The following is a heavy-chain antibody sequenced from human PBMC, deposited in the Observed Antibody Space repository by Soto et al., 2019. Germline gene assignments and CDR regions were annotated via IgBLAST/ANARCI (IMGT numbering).Heavy chain of an antibody. CDR1: GFTVSSNY. CDR3: ARAVAGLAY. CDR2: IYSGGST. Sequence: WGSLRLSCAAYGFTVSSNYISWVRQAPGKGLEWVSVIYSGGSTYYADSVKGRFTISRDNSKNTLYLQMNSLRAEDTAVYYCARAVAGLAYWGQGTLVTVSS. J-gene: IGHJ4*02. V-gene: IGHV3-53*01. D-gene: IGHD6-19*01.